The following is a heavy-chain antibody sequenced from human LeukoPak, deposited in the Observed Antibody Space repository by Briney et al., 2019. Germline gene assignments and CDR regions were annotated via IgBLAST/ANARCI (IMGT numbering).Heavy chain of an antibody. J-gene: IGHJ4*02. D-gene: IGHD3-9*01. CDR3: ARDYDTDWLLYRFDY. CDR1: GYTFTSYG. V-gene: IGHV1-18*01. CDR2: ISAYNGST. Sequence: ASVKVSCKASGYTFTSYGISWVRQAPGQGLEWMGWISAYNGSTNYAQKLQGRVTMTTDTSTSTAYMELRSLRSDDTAVYYCARDYDTDWLLYRFDYWGQGTLVTVSS.